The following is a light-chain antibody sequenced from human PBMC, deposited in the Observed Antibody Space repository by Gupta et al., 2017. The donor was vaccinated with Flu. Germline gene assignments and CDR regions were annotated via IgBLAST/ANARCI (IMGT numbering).Light chain of an antibody. CDR3: QQYGSSPL. V-gene: IGKV3-20*01. CDR1: QSVTSSY. J-gene: IGKJ1*01. CDR2: GAS. Sequence: PGTLSLSPGERATLSCRASQSVTSSYLAWYQQKPGQAPRLLIYGASTRATGIPDRFSGGGSGTDFTLTISRLEPEDFAVYYWQQYGSSPLFGQGTKVEIK.